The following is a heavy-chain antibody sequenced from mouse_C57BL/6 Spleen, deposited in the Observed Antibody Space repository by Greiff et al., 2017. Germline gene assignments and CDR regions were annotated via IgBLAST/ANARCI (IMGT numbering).Heavy chain of an antibody. Sequence: QVQLQQPGAELVKPGASVKMSCKASGYTFTSYWITWVKQRPGQGLEWIGDIYPGSGSTNYNEKFKSKATLTVDTSACTAYMQLSSLTSEDSAFYYCANYYGSSSLAYWGQGTLVTVSA. CDR3: ANYYGSSSLAY. CDR2: IYPGSGST. J-gene: IGHJ3*01. V-gene: IGHV1-55*01. CDR1: GYTFTSYW. D-gene: IGHD1-1*01.